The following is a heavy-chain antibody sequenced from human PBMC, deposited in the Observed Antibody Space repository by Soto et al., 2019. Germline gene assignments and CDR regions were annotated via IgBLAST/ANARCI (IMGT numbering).Heavy chain of an antibody. V-gene: IGHV3-30-3*01. D-gene: IGHD6-13*01. CDR1: GFTFSSYA. CDR3: ARWLLSSSWYNWFDP. J-gene: IGHJ5*02. CDR2: ISYDGSNK. Sequence: GGSLRLSCAASGFTFSSYAMHWVRQAPGKGLEWVAVISYDGSNKYYADSVKGRFTISRDNSKNTLYLQMNSLRAEDTAVYYWARWLLSSSWYNWFDPWGQGTLVTVSS.